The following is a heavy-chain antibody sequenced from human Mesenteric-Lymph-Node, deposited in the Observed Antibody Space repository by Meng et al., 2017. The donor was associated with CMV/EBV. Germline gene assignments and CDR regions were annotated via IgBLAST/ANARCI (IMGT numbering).Heavy chain of an antibody. D-gene: IGHD2-2*02. J-gene: IGHJ3*02. V-gene: IGHV3-33*01. Sequence: GESLKISCAASGFTFSSYGMHWVRQAPGKGLEWVAVIWYDGSNKYYADSVKGRFTISRDNSKNTLYLQMNSLRAEDTAVYYCARRGYCSSTRCYKIYFSDAFDIWGQGTTVTVSS. CDR1: GFTFSSYG. CDR3: ARRGYCSSTRCYKIYFSDAFDI. CDR2: IWYDGSNK.